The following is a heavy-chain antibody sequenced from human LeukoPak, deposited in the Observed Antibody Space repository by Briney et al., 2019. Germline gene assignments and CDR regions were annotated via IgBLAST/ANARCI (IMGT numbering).Heavy chain of an antibody. Sequence: GGSLRLSCAASGFTFSSYAMSWVRQAPGKGLEWVSTISGSGSGGSTYYADSVKGRFTISRDNSKDTLYLQMNSLRAEDTAVYYCAKLLAVTNSYYFNYWGQGTLVAVSS. D-gene: IGHD6-19*01. V-gene: IGHV3-23*01. CDR1: GFTFSSYA. CDR3: AKLLAVTNSYYFNY. CDR2: ISGSGSGGST. J-gene: IGHJ4*02.